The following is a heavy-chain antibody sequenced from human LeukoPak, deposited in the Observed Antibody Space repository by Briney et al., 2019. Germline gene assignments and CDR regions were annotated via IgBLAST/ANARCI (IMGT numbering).Heavy chain of an antibody. CDR1: GYTFTGYY. CDR3: ASQTLLVTAPAFDY. D-gene: IGHD4-23*01. J-gene: IGHJ4*02. Sequence: VASVTVSFTASGYTFTGYYMHWVRQAPGQGLEWMGRINPNSGGTNYAQKFQGRVTMTRDTSISTAYVELSRLRSDDTAVHYCASQTLLVTAPAFDYWGQGTLVTVSS. V-gene: IGHV1-2*06. CDR2: INPNSGGT.